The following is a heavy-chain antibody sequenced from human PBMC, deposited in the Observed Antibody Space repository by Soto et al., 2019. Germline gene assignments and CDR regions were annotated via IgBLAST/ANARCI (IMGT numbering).Heavy chain of an antibody. CDR2: ISGSGGST. CDR1: GFTFSSYA. CDR3: AKDIAAAVAESMDV. D-gene: IGHD6-19*01. J-gene: IGHJ6*03. Sequence: GGSLRLPCAASGFTFSSYAMSWVRQAPGKGLEWVSAISGSGGSTYYADSVKGRFTISRDNSKNTLYLQMNSLRAEDTAVYYCAKDIAAAVAESMDVWGKGTTVTSP. V-gene: IGHV3-23*01.